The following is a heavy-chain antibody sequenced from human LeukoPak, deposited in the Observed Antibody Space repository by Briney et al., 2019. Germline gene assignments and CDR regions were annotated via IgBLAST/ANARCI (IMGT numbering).Heavy chain of an antibody. D-gene: IGHD4-17*01. J-gene: IGHJ3*02. CDR3: ARMPTGGAFDI. Sequence: SETLSLTCTVSGGSISSSSYYWGWIRQPPGKGLEWIGSIYYSGSTYCTPSLKSRVTISVDTSKNQFSLKLSSVTAADTAIYYCARMPTGGAFDIWGQGTTVTVSS. CDR1: GGSISSSSYY. V-gene: IGHV4-39*01. CDR2: IYYSGST.